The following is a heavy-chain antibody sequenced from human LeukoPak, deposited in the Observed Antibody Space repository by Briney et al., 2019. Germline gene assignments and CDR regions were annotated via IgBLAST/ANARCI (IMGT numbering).Heavy chain of an antibody. V-gene: IGHV3-21*01. Sequence: GGSLRLSCAASGFTFSSYSMNWVRQAPGKGLEWVSSISSSSSYIYYADSVKGRFTISRDNAKNSLYLQMNSLRAEDTAVYYCARVDVAYCGGDCYDFDYWGQGTLVTVSS. CDR2: ISSSSSYI. CDR3: ARVDVAYCGGDCYDFDY. J-gene: IGHJ4*02. D-gene: IGHD2-21*02. CDR1: GFTFSSYS.